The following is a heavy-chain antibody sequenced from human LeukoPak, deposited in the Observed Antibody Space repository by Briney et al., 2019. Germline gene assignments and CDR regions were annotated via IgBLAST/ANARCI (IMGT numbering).Heavy chain of an antibody. CDR2: TYYRSKWYN. D-gene: IGHD3-16*01. J-gene: IGHJ1*01. CDR1: GDSVSSNSAA. Sequence: SQTLALTCAISGDSVSSNSAAWNWISQSPSRGLEWLGRTYYRSKWYNDYAVAVKSRITINPDTSKNQFSLQLNSVTPEDTAVYYCARTLTFSGYFQHWGQGTLVTVSS. V-gene: IGHV6-1*01. CDR3: ARTLTFSGYFQH.